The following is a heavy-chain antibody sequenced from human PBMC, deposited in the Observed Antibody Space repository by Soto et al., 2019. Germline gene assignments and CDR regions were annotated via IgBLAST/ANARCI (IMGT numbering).Heavy chain of an antibody. CDR1: GFTFSSYS. V-gene: IGHV3-74*01. Sequence: HPGGSLRLSCAASGFTFSSYSMHWVRQSPGKGLVWVSRISGDGSSTNYADSVKGRFTISRDNAKNTVYLQIDSLRAEDTAVYYCARSLPGTYGAFDLWGQGTMVTVSS. CDR2: ISGDGSST. J-gene: IGHJ3*01. CDR3: ARSLPGTYGAFDL. D-gene: IGHD1-7*01.